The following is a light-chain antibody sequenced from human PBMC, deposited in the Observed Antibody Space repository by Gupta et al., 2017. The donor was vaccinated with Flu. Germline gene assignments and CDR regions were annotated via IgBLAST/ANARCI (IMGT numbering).Light chain of an antibody. Sequence: EIVMTQSPSTLSLSPGERATISCRASQGIGSFLAWYQQKPGQAPRLLIDGTSTRDSGIPARISGSGSVTEFSLTISSLQAEDFAVYYCQQNRYSPFTFGRGTKVEIK. V-gene: IGKV3D-15*01. CDR3: QQNRYSPFT. J-gene: IGKJ4*01. CDR1: QGIGSF. CDR2: GTS.